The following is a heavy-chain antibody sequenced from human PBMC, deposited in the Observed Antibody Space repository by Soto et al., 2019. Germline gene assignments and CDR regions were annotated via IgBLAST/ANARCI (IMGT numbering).Heavy chain of an antibody. D-gene: IGHD5-18*01. J-gene: IGHJ4*02. V-gene: IGHV3-30-3*01. CDR1: GFTFSTYA. Sequence: GSLRLSCAASGFTFSTYAMHWVRQAPGKGLEWVAVISHDGTNKYYADSVKGRFTISRDNSKNTVFLQMDSLRAEDTAVYRCARQGYRYGHGSLWLDYWGQGTLVTVSS. CDR2: ISHDGTNK. CDR3: ARQGYRYGHGSLWLDY.